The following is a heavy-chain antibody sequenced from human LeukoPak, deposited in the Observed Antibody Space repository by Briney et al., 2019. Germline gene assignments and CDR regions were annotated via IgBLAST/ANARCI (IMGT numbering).Heavy chain of an antibody. CDR1: GDTFTTSH. CDR2: INPSGGST. V-gene: IGHV1-46*01. CDR3: VRNLMQFTGLAY. Sequence: ASVKVSCKASGDTFTTSHMHWVRQAPGQGLEWMGKINPSGGSTTYAQQFQGRVSMTRDLSMSTVYMELSSLRSEDTAVCYCVRNLMQFTGLAYWGQGTLVTVSS. J-gene: IGHJ4*02. D-gene: IGHD2-8*02.